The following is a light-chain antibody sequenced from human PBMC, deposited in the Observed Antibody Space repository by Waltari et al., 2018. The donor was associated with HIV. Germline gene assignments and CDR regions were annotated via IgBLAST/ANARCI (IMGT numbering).Light chain of an antibody. Sequence: DIQMTQSPSSLSASLGDSVTITCRASQNIGSYLNWYQHKSGEAPKVIIYVASSLQVGVPPRFRGSGSGTEFSLTISDFQPDDFVTYYCQQTYGLPRTFGQGTNLEI. CDR2: VAS. J-gene: IGKJ1*01. V-gene: IGKV1-39*01. CDR3: QQTYGLPRT. CDR1: QNIGSY.